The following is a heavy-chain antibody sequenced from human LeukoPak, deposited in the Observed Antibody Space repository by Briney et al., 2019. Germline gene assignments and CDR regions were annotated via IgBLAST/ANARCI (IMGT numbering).Heavy chain of an antibody. CDR2: IIPILGIA. CDR3: LVVAARGDY. V-gene: IGHV1-69*04. Sequence: SVKVSCKASGGTFSSYAISWVRQAPGQGLEWMGRIIPILGIANCAQKFQGRVTITADKSTSTAYMELSSLRSEDTAVYYCLVVAARGDYWGQGTLVTVSS. J-gene: IGHJ4*02. CDR1: GGTFSSYA. D-gene: IGHD2-15*01.